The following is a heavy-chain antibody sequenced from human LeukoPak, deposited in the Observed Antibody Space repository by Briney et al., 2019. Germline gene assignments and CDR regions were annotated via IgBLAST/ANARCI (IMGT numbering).Heavy chain of an antibody. CDR3: ARDRGYYGSGSYYDAFDI. V-gene: IGHV1-69*13. CDR1: GGTFSSYA. CDR2: IIPIFGTA. Sequence: SVKVSCKASGGTFSSYAISWVRQAPGQGLEWMGGIIPIFGTANYTQKFQGRVTITADESTSTAYMELSSLRSEDTAVYYCARDRGYYGSGSYYDAFDIWGQGTMVTVSS. J-gene: IGHJ3*02. D-gene: IGHD3-10*01.